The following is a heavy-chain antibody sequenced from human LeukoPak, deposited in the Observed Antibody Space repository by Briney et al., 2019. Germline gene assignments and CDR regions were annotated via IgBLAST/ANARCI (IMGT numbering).Heavy chain of an antibody. D-gene: IGHD3-3*01. CDR3: ARTRDFWSGYFDY. CDR2: ILHSGST. J-gene: IGHJ4*02. CDR1: GVSITSDTYC. Sequence: PSQTLSLTCAVSGVSITSDTYCWSWIRQPPGKGLEWIGYILHSGSTYYNPSLKSRVTISIDTSKSQFSLKLSSVTAADTAVYYCARTRDFWSGYFDYWGQGTLVTVSP. V-gene: IGHV4-30-2*01.